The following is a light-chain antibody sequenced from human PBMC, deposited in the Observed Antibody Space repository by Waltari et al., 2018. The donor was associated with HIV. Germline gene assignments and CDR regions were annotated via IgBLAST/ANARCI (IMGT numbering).Light chain of an antibody. CDR1: QGISSW. Sequence: DIQMTQSPSSVSASLGDRVTITCRATQGISSWLAWYQQKPVKAPKLLISGASILQRGISSRFSGRVSGTDFTLTITSLQPEDIATYYCQQTNYFPITFGQGTRLEIK. CDR3: QQTNYFPIT. J-gene: IGKJ5*01. CDR2: GAS. V-gene: IGKV1D-12*01.